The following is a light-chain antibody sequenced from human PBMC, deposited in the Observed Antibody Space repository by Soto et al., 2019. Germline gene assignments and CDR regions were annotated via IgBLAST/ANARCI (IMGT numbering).Light chain of an antibody. Sequence: DIQMTQSPSSLSASVGDRVTITCRASQSISSYLNWYQQKPGKAPKLLIYAASSLQSGVPSRFSGSGYGTDFTLTISSLQPEDFATYYCQQSYSTHPPFGQGTK. J-gene: IGKJ1*01. CDR1: QSISSY. CDR3: QQSYSTHPP. CDR2: AAS. V-gene: IGKV1-39*01.